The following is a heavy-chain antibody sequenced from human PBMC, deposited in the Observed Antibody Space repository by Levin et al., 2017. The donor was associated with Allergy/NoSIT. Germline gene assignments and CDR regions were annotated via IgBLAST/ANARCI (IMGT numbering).Heavy chain of an antibody. J-gene: IGHJ4*02. V-gene: IGHV5-10-1*01. CDR1: GYYFSSYW. CDR2: LSPPSSSP. CDR3: ARTVYYSDSSGLLEGYFLDF. Sequence: SLSFSCQGSGYYFSSYWITWVRQLPGPFFSFLFLLSPPSSSPPSRPSFQGHIIISGDKSTSTAYLQWSSLQAWDPAMYYCARTVYYSDSSGLLEGYFLDFLGQGTLVTVSS. D-gene: IGHD3-22*01.